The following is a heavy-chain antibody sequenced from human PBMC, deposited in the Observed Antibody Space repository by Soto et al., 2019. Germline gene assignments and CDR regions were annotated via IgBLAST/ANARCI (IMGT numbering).Heavy chain of an antibody. D-gene: IGHD3-22*01. J-gene: IGHJ5*02. CDR2: ISAYNGNT. CDR1: GYTFTSYG. Sequence: RASVKVSCKASGYTFTSYGISWVRQAPGQGLEWMGWISAYNGNTNYAQKLQGRVTMTTDTSTSTAYMELRSLRSDDTAVYYCARDPSQNYYDSSGYRFDPWGQGTLVTVSS. V-gene: IGHV1-18*04. CDR3: ARDPSQNYYDSSGYRFDP.